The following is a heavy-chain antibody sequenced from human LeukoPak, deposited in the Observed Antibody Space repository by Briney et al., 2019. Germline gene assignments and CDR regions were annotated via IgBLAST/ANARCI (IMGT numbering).Heavy chain of an antibody. CDR2: TSPDGTTT. CDR3: ARGLRGADRIMDV. V-gene: IGHV3-74*01. Sequence: PGGSLRLSCVASGFTFNSYWIHWVRQGPGKGLVWVSLTSPDGTTTTYANSVKGRFTVSRDNARNTLYLQMNSLRAEDAAVYYCARGLRGADRIMDVWGQGTTVTVS. J-gene: IGHJ6*02. CDR1: GFTFNSYW. D-gene: IGHD2/OR15-2a*01.